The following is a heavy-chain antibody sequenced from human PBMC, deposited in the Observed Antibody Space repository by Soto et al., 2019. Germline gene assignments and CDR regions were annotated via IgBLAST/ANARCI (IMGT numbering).Heavy chain of an antibody. V-gene: IGHV3-30*03. D-gene: IGHD6-6*01. CDR3: ARDAPRRFYYYQGLDA. Sequence: PGGSRRRACAAAGFTSSDFGVHWVRPDPGKGLEWVAVISYDGSNTYYADSVKGRFTISRDNSKNTLYLQMDSLTTEDTAVYHCARDAPRRFYYYQGLDAWGQGTTVTVS. J-gene: IGHJ6*02. CDR1: GFTSSDFG. CDR2: ISYDGSNT.